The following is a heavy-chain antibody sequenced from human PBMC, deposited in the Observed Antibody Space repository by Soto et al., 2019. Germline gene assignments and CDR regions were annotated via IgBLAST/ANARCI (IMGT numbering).Heavy chain of an antibody. CDR1: GFTFSSYS. V-gene: IGHV3-48*01. D-gene: IGHD3-10*01. CDR3: ARANYYGSPGYFDY. Sequence: GGSLRLSCAASGFTFSSYSMNWVRQAPGKGLEWVSYISSSSSTIYYADSVKGRFTISRDNAKNSLYLQMNSLRAEDTAVYYCARANYYGSPGYFDYWGQGTLVTVS. J-gene: IGHJ4*02. CDR2: ISSSSSTI.